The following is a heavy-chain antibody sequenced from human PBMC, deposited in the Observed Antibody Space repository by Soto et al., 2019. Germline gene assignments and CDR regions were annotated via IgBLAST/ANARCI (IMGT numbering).Heavy chain of an antibody. D-gene: IGHD3-3*01. J-gene: IGHJ6*01. CDR1: GFTFSSYG. Sequence: QVQLVESGGGVVQPGRSLRLSCAASGFTFSSYGMHWVRQTPGKGLEWVAVISYDGSNKYYADSVKGRFTISRDNSKNTLYLQMNSLRAEDTAVYYCAKDRSGYYPYYYYGMDVW. CDR2: ISYDGSNK. CDR3: AKDRSGYYPYYYYGMDV. V-gene: IGHV3-30*18.